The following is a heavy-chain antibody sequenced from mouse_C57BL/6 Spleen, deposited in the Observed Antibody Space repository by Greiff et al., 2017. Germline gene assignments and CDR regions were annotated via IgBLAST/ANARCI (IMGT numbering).Heavy chain of an antibody. Sequence: EVQVVESGPELVKPGASVKIPCKASGYTFTDYNMDWVKQSHGKSLEWIGDINPNNGGTIYNQKFKGKATLTVDKSSSTAYMELRSLTSEDTAVYYCARWGSEWYFDVWGTGTTVTVAS. CDR2: INPNNGGT. CDR3: ARWGSEWYFDV. V-gene: IGHV1-18*01. J-gene: IGHJ1*03. D-gene: IGHD1-1*01. CDR1: GYTFTDYN.